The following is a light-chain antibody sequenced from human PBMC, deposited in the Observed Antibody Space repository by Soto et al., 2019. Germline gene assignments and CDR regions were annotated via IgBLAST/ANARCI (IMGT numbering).Light chain of an antibody. V-gene: IGKV1-27*01. Sequence: DIQMTQSPSSLSASVGDRVTITCRASQGISNYLAWYQQKPGKVPKLLIFAASTRPSGVPSSFSGSGSGTDFTLTISRLQPDDFATYYCQHYTSYSEAFGQGTKVDIK. CDR1: QGISNY. CDR2: AAS. J-gene: IGKJ1*01. CDR3: QHYTSYSEA.